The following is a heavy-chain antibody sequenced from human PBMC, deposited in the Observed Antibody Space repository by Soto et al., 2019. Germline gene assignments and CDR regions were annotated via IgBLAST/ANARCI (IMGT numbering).Heavy chain of an antibody. CDR2: IKEDGSEI. CDR3: ARQPRMHRF. V-gene: IGHV3-7*01. CDR1: GFTFSNYW. J-gene: IGHJ4*02. Sequence: PGGSLRLSCVASGFTFSNYWMCWVRQAPGKGLEWVANIKEDGSEIYYVDSVKGRFTVSRDNAKNSLYLQMSSLRVEDTAVYYCARQPRMHRFGGLGTLVTVSS.